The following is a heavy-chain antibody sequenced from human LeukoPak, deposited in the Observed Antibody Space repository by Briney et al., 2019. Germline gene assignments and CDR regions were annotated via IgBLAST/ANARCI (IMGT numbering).Heavy chain of an antibody. J-gene: IGHJ4*02. CDR1: GFIFTNYW. D-gene: IGHD2-15*01. Sequence: GESLKISCKGSGFIFTNYWIAWVRQMPGKGLEWMGIIYPGDSDTRYSPSFQGQVTISADKSISTAYLQWSSLKASDTAMYYCARRYCSGGSCYYFDYWGQGTLVTVSS. CDR3: ARRYCSGGSCYYFDY. V-gene: IGHV5-51*01. CDR2: IYPGDSDT.